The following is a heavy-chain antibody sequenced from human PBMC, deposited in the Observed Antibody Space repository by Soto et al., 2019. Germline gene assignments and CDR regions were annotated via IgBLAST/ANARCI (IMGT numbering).Heavy chain of an antibody. Sequence: SETLSLTCTVSGGSISSYYWSWIRQPPGKGLEWIGYIYYSGSTNYNPSLKSRVTISVDTSKNQFSLKLSSVTAADTAVYYWARVVVVAATLTGPIDYWGQGTLVTVSS. J-gene: IGHJ4*02. CDR1: GGSISSYY. CDR3: ARVVVVAATLTGPIDY. V-gene: IGHV4-59*08. CDR2: IYYSGST. D-gene: IGHD2-15*01.